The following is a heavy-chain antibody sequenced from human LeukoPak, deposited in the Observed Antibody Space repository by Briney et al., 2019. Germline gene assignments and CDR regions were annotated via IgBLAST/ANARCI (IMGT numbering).Heavy chain of an antibody. CDR3: ASNRRMGYSGSYGAFDI. CDR1: GGSISGYY. CDR2: IYYSGTT. V-gene: IGHV4-59*01. Sequence: SETLSLTCTVSGGSISGYYWSWIRQPPGKGLEWIGYIYYSGTTNYNPSLKSRVTISVDTSKNQFSLKLSSVTAADTAVYYCASNRRMGYSGSYGAFDIWGQGTMVTVSS. D-gene: IGHD1-26*01. J-gene: IGHJ3*02.